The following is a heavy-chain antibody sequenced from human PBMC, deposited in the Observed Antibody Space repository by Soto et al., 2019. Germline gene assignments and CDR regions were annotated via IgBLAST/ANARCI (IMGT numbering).Heavy chain of an antibody. Sequence: QVQLVQSGTEVKKPGASVKVSCKPSGYTVTSYAISWVRQAPGQGLEWTGWISAYNGNANYAKKFQHRVTMTTDTPTSTAYMELRSLRFDDTALYYCARPERSHNSGMDVWGQGTTVTVSS. J-gene: IGHJ6*02. CDR2: ISAYNGNA. D-gene: IGHD1-1*01. V-gene: IGHV1-18*04. CDR3: ARPERSHNSGMDV. CDR1: GYTVTSYA.